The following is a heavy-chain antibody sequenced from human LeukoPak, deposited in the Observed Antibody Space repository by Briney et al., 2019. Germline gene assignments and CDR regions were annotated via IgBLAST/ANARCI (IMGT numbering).Heavy chain of an antibody. CDR1: GYTFTSYG. CDR3: ARDHYDILTGWSYYYYGMDV. CDR2: ISAYNGNT. V-gene: IGHV1-18*01. J-gene: IGHJ6*02. Sequence: GVSVKVSCKASGYTFTSYGISWVRQAPGQGLEWMGWISAYNGNTNYAQKLQGRVAMTTDTSTSTAYIELRSLRSDDTAVYYCARDHYDILTGWSYYYYGMDVWGQGTTVTISS. D-gene: IGHD3-9*01.